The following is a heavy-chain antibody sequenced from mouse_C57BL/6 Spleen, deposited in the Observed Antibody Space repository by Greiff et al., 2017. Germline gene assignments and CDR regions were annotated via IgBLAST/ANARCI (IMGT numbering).Heavy chain of an antibody. D-gene: IGHD4-1*01. V-gene: IGHV5-17*01. CDR1: GFTFSDYG. CDR2: ISSGSSTI. CDR3: ARDWDKDYAMDY. Sequence: VQLQQSGGGLVKPGGSLKLSCAASGFTFSDYGMHWVRQAPEKGLEWVAYISSGSSTIYYADTVKGRFTISRDNAKNTLFLQMTSLRSEDTAMYYGARDWDKDYAMDYWGQGTSVTVSS. J-gene: IGHJ4*01.